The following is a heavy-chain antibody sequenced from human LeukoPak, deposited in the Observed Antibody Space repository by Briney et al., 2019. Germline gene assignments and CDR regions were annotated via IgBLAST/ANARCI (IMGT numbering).Heavy chain of an antibody. CDR3: ARDHSYYYGSGSYFPGYYFDY. J-gene: IGHJ4*02. CDR2: IWYDGSNK. Sequence: PGRSLRLSCAASGFTFSSYGMHWVRQAPGKGLEWVAVIWYDGSNKYYADSVKGRFTISRDNSENTLYLQMNSLRAEDTAVYYCARDHSYYYGSGSYFPGYYFDYWGQGTLVTVSS. CDR1: GFTFSSYG. V-gene: IGHV3-33*01. D-gene: IGHD3-10*01.